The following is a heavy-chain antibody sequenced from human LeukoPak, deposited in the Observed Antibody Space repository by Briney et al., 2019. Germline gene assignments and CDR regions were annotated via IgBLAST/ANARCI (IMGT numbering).Heavy chain of an antibody. CDR2: VVHTGSP. J-gene: IGHJ6*03. CDR1: DHSITMFY. V-gene: IGHV4-59*01. CDR3: ARGRVSSSTWYCTYYYYLFMDV. D-gene: IGHD2-15*01. Sequence: NASETLSLTCSVSDHSITMFYWTWIRQPPEKGLEWIGYVVHTGSPNFHPSLNARVGISRDPPKPLLSLRLSCVTAADTPVFLCARGRVSSSTWYCTYYYYLFMDVWGKGTTVTVSS.